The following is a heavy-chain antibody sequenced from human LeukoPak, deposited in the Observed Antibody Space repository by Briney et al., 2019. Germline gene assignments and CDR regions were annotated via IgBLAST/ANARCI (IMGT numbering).Heavy chain of an antibody. CDR1: GYTFTSYG. V-gene: IGHV1-18*01. Sequence: GASVKVSCKASGYTFTSYGISWVRQAPGQGLEWMGWISGYNGNTNYAQKLQGRVTMTTDTSTSTAYMELRSLRSDDTAVYYCARDLKMSYRSGRYSWGTGSSNDYWGREPWSPSPQ. J-gene: IGHJ4*02. CDR2: ISGYNGNT. CDR3: ARDLKMSYRSGRYSWGTGSSNDY. D-gene: IGHD6-19*01.